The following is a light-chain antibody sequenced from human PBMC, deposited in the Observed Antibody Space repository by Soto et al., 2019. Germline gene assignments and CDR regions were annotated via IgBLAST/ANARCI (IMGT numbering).Light chain of an antibody. CDR2: DVT. Sequence: QSALTQSASVSGSPGQSITISCTGTSSDVGGYDYVSWYQQHPGKAPRVIIYDVTYRPSGVSNRFSGSKSGNTASLTISGLQAEDEADYYCCSYTSTSARVFGGGTKLTVL. CDR1: SSDVGGYDY. J-gene: IGLJ2*01. CDR3: CSYTSTSARV. V-gene: IGLV2-14*03.